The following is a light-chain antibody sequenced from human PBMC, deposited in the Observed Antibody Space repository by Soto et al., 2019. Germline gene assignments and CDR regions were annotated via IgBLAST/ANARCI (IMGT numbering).Light chain of an antibody. CDR2: DAS. CDR1: QSISSW. J-gene: IGKJ1*01. CDR3: QQYNSYSET. V-gene: IGKV1-5*01. Sequence: DIQMTQSPSTLSASVGDRVTITCRASQSISSWLAWYQQKPGKAPKLLIYDASRLESGVPSRFSGSGSGTEFTLTISSLQPDDFATYSCQQYNSYSETFGQGTKV.